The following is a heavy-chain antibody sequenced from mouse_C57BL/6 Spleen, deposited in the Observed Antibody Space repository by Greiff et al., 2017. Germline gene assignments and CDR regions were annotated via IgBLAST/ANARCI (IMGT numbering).Heavy chain of an antibody. CDR1: GYSITSGYY. J-gene: IGHJ4*01. D-gene: IGHD2-2*01. Sequence: ESGPGLVKPSQSLSLTCSVTGYSITSGYYWNWIRQFPGNKLEWMGYISYDGSNNYNPSLKNRISITRDTSKNQFFLKLNSVTTEDTATYYCARRGYDAYYYAMDYWGQGTSVTVSS. V-gene: IGHV3-6*01. CDR3: ARRGYDAYYYAMDY. CDR2: ISYDGSN.